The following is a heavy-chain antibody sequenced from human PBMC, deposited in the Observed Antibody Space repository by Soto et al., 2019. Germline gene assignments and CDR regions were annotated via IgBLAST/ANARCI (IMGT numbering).Heavy chain of an antibody. CDR3: ATLNMVYVGFTVLDI. V-gene: IGHV3-30*03. CDR2: ISYDGSNK. Sequence: QVQLVESGGGVVQPGTSLRLSCAASGFTFSNYAMHWVRQAPGKGLEWVAVISYDGSNKYYGDSGKGRFTISRDNSKKTLYLQMSSLRSEDTGVYYCATLNMVYVGFTVLDIWGQGTVVTVSS. D-gene: IGHD2-8*01. J-gene: IGHJ3*02. CDR1: GFTFSNYA.